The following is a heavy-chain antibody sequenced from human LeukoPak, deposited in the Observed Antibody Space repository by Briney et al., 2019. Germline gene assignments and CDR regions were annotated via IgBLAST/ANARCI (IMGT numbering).Heavy chain of an antibody. CDR1: GYTFTSYC. D-gene: IGHD6-13*01. CDR3: ARLGIAAAAHYFDY. Sequence: ASVKVSCKASGYTFTSYCINWVRQAPGQGLEWMGWISANSGNTNYAQKLQDRVTMATDTSTSTAYMELRSLRSDDTAVYCCARLGIAAAAHYFDYWGQGTLVTVSS. CDR2: ISANSGNT. J-gene: IGHJ4*02. V-gene: IGHV1-18*01.